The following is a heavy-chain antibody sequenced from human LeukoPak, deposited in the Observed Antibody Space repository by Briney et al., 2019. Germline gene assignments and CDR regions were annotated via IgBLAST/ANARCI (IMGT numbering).Heavy chain of an antibody. CDR2: ISGSGGGST. V-gene: IGHV3-23*01. J-gene: IGHJ4*02. CDR1: GFTFSSYA. CDR3: ASHRNSHCSYFDY. D-gene: IGHD2-21*01. Sequence: GGSLRLSCAASGFTFSSYAMSWVRQAPGKGLEWVSAISGSGGGSTYYADSVKGRFTIYRDNSKNILYLQMNSLRAEDTAVYYCASHRNSHCSYFDYWGQGTLVTVSS.